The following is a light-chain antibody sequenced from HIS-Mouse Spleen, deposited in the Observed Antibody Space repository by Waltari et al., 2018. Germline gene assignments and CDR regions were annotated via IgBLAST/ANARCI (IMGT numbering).Light chain of an antibody. CDR3: SSYTSSSTLV. V-gene: IGLV2-14*03. Sequence: QSALTQPASVSGSPGQSITISCTGTSSDVGGYNYVSWYQQHPGKAPKLVIYDLSNRPSGVSNRFSGSKSGNTASLTISGLQAEDEADYYCSSYTSSSTLVFGGGTKLTVL. CDR2: DLS. J-gene: IGLJ3*02. CDR1: SSDVGGYNY.